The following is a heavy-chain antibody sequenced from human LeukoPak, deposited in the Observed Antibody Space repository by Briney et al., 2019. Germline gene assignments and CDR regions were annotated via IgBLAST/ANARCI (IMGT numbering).Heavy chain of an antibody. J-gene: IGHJ5*02. CDR2: IYYTGST. Sequence: SETLFLTCTVSGGSISGSGYYWVWIRQPPGKGLEWIATIYYTGSTYYNPSLKSRVTISVDTSKNQFSLKLSSVTAADTAVYYCASLRGYSGYNLNWFDPWGQGTLVTVSS. V-gene: IGHV4-39*01. D-gene: IGHD5-12*01. CDR1: GGSISGSGYY. CDR3: ASLRGYSGYNLNWFDP.